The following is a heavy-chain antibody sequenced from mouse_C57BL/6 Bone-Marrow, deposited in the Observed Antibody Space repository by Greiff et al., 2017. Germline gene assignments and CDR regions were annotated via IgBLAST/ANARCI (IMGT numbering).Heavy chain of an antibody. CDR1: GYTFTSYW. V-gene: IGHV1-61*01. D-gene: IGHD3-2*02. CDR2: IYPSDSET. J-gene: IGHJ2*01. Sequence: QVQLQHPGAELVRPGSSVKLSCKASGYTFTSYWMDWVKQRPGQGLEWIGNIYPSDSETHYNQKFKDKATLTVDKSSSTAYMQLSSLTSEDSAVYYCARGGTAQATFDYWGQGTTLTVSS. CDR3: ARGGTAQATFDY.